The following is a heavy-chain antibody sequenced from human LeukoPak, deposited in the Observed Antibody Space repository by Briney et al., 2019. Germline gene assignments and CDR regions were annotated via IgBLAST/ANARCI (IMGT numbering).Heavy chain of an antibody. D-gene: IGHD5-24*01. V-gene: IGHV3-23*01. CDR3: AKSTVFERWLQDY. Sequence: GGSLRLSCAASGFTFSSYAMSWVRQAPGKGLEWVSAISGSGGSTYYADSVNGRFTISRDNSKNTLYLQMNSLRAEDTAVYYCAKSTVFERWLQDYWGQGTLVTVSS. CDR2: ISGSGGST. J-gene: IGHJ4*02. CDR1: GFTFSSYA.